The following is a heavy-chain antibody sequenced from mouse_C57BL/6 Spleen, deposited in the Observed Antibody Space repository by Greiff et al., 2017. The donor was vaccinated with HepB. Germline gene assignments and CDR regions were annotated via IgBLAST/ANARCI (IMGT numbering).Heavy chain of an antibody. CDR1: GYTFTSYG. Sequence: QVQLQQSGAELARPGASVKLSCKASGYTFTSYGISWVKQRTGQGLEWIGEIYPRSGNTYYNEKFKGKATLTADKSSSTAYMELRSLTSEDSAVYFCARPSYYGSRDWYFDVWGTGTTVTVSS. CDR2: IYPRSGNT. J-gene: IGHJ1*03. D-gene: IGHD1-1*01. V-gene: IGHV1-81*01. CDR3: ARPSYYGSRDWYFDV.